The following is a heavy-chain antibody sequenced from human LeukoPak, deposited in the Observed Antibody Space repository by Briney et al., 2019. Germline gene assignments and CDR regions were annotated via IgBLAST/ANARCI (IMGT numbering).Heavy chain of an antibody. D-gene: IGHD3-16*01. V-gene: IGHV3-7*01. CDR2: IKHDGSEK. CDR3: ARGLGVLY. Sequence: GGSLRLSCAASGFTFSSYGMSWVRQAPGKGLEWVANIKHDGSEKYYVDSVKGRFTISRDNAKTSLYLQMNSLRAEDTAVYYCARGLGVLYWGQGTLVTVSS. J-gene: IGHJ4*02. CDR1: GFTFSSYG.